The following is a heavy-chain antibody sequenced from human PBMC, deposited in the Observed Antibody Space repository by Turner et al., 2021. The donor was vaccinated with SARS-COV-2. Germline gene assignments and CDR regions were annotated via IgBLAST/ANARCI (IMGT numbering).Heavy chain of an antibody. D-gene: IGHD1-26*01. J-gene: IGHJ4*02. CDR3: ARHSPELRGDYFDY. V-gene: IGHV4-39*01. CDR1: GGSISSSSYY. Sequence: QLQLQESGPGLVKPSETLSLTCTVSGGSISSSSYYWGWIRQPPGKGLEWIGYIYYSGSTYYNPSLKSRVTISVDTSKNQFSLKLSSVTAADTAVYHCARHSPELRGDYFDYWGQGTLVTVSS. CDR2: IYYSGST.